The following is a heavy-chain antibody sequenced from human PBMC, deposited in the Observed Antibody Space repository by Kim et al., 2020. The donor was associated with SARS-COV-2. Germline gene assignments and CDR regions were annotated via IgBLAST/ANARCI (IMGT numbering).Heavy chain of an antibody. CDR3: ARRARLVAATFDY. J-gene: IGHJ4*02. Sequence: SETLSLTCTVSGGSISSSSYYWGWIRQPPGKGLEWIGSIYYSGSTYYNPSLKSRVTISVDTSKNQFSLKLSSVTAADTAVYYCARRARLVAATFDYWGQG. CDR2: IYYSGST. CDR1: GGSISSSSYY. V-gene: IGHV4-39*01. D-gene: IGHD6-19*01.